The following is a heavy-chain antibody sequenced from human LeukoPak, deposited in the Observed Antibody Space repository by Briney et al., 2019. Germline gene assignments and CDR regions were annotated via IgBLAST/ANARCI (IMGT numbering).Heavy chain of an antibody. V-gene: IGHV3-23*01. CDR1: GFTFSHYW. D-gene: IGHD3-22*01. CDR3: AKGSDYDSKYYYYYMDV. J-gene: IGHJ6*03. CDR2: ISGSGGIT. Sequence: GGSLRLSCAASGFTFSHYWMSWVRQAPGKGLEWVSDISGSGGITYYAESVKGRFTISRDNSKNTLYLQMNSLRAEDTAVYYCAKGSDYDSKYYYYYMDVWGKGTTVTVSS.